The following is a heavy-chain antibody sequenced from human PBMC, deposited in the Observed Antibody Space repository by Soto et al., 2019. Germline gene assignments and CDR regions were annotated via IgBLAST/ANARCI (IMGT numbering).Heavy chain of an antibody. CDR1: GFTFSSYG. V-gene: IGHV3-30*03. J-gene: IGHJ6*02. Sequence: PGGSLRLSCAASGFTFSSYGMHWVRQAPGKGLEWVAVISYDGSNKYYADSVKGRFTISRDNSKNTLYLQMNSLRAEDTAVYYCAGPAGGRGMDVWGQGTTVTVSS. CDR2: ISYDGSNK. D-gene: IGHD2-15*01. CDR3: AGPAGGRGMDV.